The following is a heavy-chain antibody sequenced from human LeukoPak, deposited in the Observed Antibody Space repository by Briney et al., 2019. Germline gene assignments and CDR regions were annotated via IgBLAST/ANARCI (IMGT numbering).Heavy chain of an antibody. CDR1: GFTFSSYS. Sequence: PGGSLRLSCAASGFTFSSYSMNWVRQAPGKGLEWVSYIGDGTIDYADSVKGRFTISRDNAKNSLYLQMNSLRAEDTAVYYCARDVSWAFDIWGQGTMVTVSS. CDR3: ARDVSWAFDI. CDR2: IGDGTI. V-gene: IGHV3-48*01. J-gene: IGHJ3*02.